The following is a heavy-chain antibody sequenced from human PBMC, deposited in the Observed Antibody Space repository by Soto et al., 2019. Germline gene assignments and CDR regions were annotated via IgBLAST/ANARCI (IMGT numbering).Heavy chain of an antibody. J-gene: IGHJ2*01. D-gene: IGHD2-15*01. CDR2: IDYTGTT. Sequence: QVQLQESGPRLVKPSETLSLTCVVSGGAISTYSWSWIRQPPGKGLEWIANIDYTGTTNYNPSLKSRVTMSLDTSKSQFSLGLTSVNAADTATCFCARDRGGVGWWFDLWGRGTLVTVAS. V-gene: IGHV4-59*01. CDR3: ARDRGGVGWWFDL. CDR1: GGAISTYS.